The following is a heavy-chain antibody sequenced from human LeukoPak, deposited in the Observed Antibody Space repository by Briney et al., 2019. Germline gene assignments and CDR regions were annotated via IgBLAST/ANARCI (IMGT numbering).Heavy chain of an antibody. V-gene: IGHV3-48*04. CDR1: GFTFSSYS. J-gene: IGHJ3*02. D-gene: IGHD6-19*01. CDR2: ISSSSSTI. CDR3: ARGAVAGPGAFDI. Sequence: RPGGSLRLSCAASGFTFSSYSMNWVRQAPGKGLEWVSYISSSSSTIYYADSVKGRFTISRDNAKNSLYLQMNSLRAEDTAVYYCARGAVAGPGAFDIWGQGTMVTVSS.